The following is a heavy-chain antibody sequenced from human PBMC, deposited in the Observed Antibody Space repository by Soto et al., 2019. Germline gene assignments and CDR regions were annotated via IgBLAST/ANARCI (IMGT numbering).Heavy chain of an antibody. CDR1: GVTFSNAW. CDR2: IKRKADGGTT. D-gene: IGHD3-3*01. CDR3: TTVSTDHDFWSGYYKGPWFDP. Sequence: PGGSLRLSCASSGVTFSNAWMIWVRQAPGKGLEWVGRIKRKADGGTTNYAAPVKGRFTISRDDSKNTLYLQMNSLKTEDTAVYYCTTVSTDHDFWSGYYKGPWFDPWGQGTLVTVSS. V-gene: IGHV3-15*01. J-gene: IGHJ5*02.